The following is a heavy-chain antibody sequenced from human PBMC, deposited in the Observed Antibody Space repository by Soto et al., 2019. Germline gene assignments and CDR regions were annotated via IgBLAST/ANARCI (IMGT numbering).Heavy chain of an antibody. J-gene: IGHJ4*02. V-gene: IGHV4-28*01. CDR1: GYSVSDSNW. D-gene: IGHD6-19*01. CDR2: IYNSGST. Sequence: SETLSLTCAVSGYSVSDSNWWGWIRQPPGKGLEWMGRIYNSGSTYYKSSLKGRVTMSIDTSKNQFSLRLYSVTAVDTAVYYCARKYGIPVAGTFDYWGQGILVTVSS. CDR3: ARKYGIPVAGTFDY.